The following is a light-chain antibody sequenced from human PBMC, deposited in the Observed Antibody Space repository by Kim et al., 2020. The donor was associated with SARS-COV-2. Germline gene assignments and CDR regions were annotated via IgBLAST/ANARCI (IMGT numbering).Light chain of an antibody. Sequence: SASVGDRVTITCRASQSVSHWLAWYQQKPGKAPKLLIYEVSSLQSGVPPRFSGDGSETEFTLTITNLQPDDFAVYYCHQYSDYVYSFGQGTTLE. CDR3: HQYSDYVYS. CDR1: QSVSHW. CDR2: EVS. J-gene: IGKJ2*01. V-gene: IGKV1-5*01.